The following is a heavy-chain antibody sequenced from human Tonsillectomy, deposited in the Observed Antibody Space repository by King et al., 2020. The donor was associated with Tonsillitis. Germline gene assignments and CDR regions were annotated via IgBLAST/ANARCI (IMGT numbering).Heavy chain of an antibody. Sequence: VQLVESGGGLIKPGRSLRLSCTASGFTFGDYAMSWFRQAPGKGLEWVGFIRSKYYGGTTEYAASVKGRFTISRDDSKSIAYLQMNSLKTEDPAVYYCTRLQSRRGYRGYDLLDYWGQGAMFTVFS. J-gene: IGHJ4*02. CDR3: TRLQSRRGYRGYDLLDY. CDR1: GFTFGDYA. D-gene: IGHD5-12*01. V-gene: IGHV3-49*05. CDR2: IRSKYYGGTT.